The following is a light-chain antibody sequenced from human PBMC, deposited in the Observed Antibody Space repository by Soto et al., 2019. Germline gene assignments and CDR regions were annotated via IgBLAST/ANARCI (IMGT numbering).Light chain of an antibody. CDR3: SSYTSSSTYV. V-gene: IGLV2-14*01. CDR2: EVS. CDR1: SSDVGGYNY. J-gene: IGLJ1*01. Sequence: QSALTQPPSVSGSPGQSITISCTGTSSDVGGYNYVSWYQQHPGKAPKLMIYEVSYRPSGVSNRFSGSKSGNTASLTISGLQAEDEADYYCSSYTSSSTYVFGTGTKVTVL.